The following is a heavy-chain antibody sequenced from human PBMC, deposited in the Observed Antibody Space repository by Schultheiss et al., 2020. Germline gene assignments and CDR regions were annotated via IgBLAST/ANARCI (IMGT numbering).Heavy chain of an antibody. J-gene: IGHJ4*02. CDR2: IYYSGST. D-gene: IGHD3-22*01. CDR1: GGSISSFY. CDR3: ASSIYDSSGYYGDY. Sequence: SETLSLTCTVSGGSISSFYWGWIRQPPGKGLEWIGSIYYSGSTNYNPSLKSRVTMSVDTSKNQVSLKLSSVTAADTAVYYCASSIYDSSGYYGDYWGQGTLVTVSS. V-gene: IGHV4-59*12.